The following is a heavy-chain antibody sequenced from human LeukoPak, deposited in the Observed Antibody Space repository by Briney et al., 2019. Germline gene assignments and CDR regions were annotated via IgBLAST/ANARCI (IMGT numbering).Heavy chain of an antibody. D-gene: IGHD3-10*01. Sequence: GGSLRLSCAASGFMFPSFGIHWVRQAPGKGLEWVAVSWHDGYNHFYADSVKGRFTLSRDNFKNTVTPQVDNLRTEDTAIYYCAKDVNLGSYFGSSLGYYFDYWGQGALVTVSS. V-gene: IGHV3-33*06. CDR2: SWHDGYNH. CDR3: AKDVNLGSYFGSSLGYYFDY. J-gene: IGHJ4*02. CDR1: GFMFPSFG.